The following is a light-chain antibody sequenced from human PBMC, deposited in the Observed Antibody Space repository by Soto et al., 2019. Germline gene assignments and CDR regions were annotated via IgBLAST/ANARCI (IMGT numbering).Light chain of an antibody. CDR3: QQSYSTPRT. J-gene: IGKJ1*01. CDR2: AAS. CDR1: QSISSY. V-gene: IGKV1-39*01. Sequence: DIQMTQSPSSLSASVGDRVTITCRASQSISSYLNWYQQKPGKAPKLLIYAASSLQSGVPSRFSGSGSGTDFTLTISSLQPEDFATDYCQQSYSTPRTFGHGTKVEIK.